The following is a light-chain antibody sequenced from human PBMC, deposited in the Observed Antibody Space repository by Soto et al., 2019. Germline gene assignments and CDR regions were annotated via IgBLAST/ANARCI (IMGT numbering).Light chain of an antibody. V-gene: IGKV3-20*01. CDR1: QSVSSSY. Sequence: IVLTQYPGTLSLSPGERATLSCMASQSVSSSYLAWYQQKPGQAPRLLIYGASSRATGIPDRFSGSGSGTDFTLTISRLEPEDFAVYYCQQYGSSPQTFGQGTKVDI. J-gene: IGKJ1*01. CDR2: GAS. CDR3: QQYGSSPQT.